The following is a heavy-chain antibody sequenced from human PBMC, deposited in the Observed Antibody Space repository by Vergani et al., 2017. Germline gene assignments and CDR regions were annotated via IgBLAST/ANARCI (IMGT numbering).Heavy chain of an antibody. V-gene: IGHV5-51*03. CDR1: GYSFTSYW. D-gene: IGHD2-15*01. Sequence: EVQLVQSGAEVKKPGESLKISCKGSGYSFTSYWIGWVRQMPGKGLEWMGIIYPGDSDTRYSPSFQGQVTISADKSISTAYLQWSSLKASDTAMYYCATVESGCLGGHKISGGSCYGAWDWGQGTLVTVSS. J-gene: IGHJ4*02. CDR2: IYPGDSDT. CDR3: ATVESGCLGGHKISGGSCYGAWD.